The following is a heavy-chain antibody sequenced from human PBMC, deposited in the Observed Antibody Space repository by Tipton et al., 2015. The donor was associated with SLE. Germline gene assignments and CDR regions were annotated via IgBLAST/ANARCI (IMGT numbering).Heavy chain of an antibody. D-gene: IGHD6-13*01. CDR1: GDSTGSSSYY. CDR3: VSDEGQQPGVY. CDR2: IYYSGST. Sequence: TLSLTCTVSGDSTGSSSYYWGWIRQPPGKGLEWIGSIYYSGSTYYNPSLKSRVTISVDTSKNQFSLKLSSVTAADTAVYYCVSDEGQQPGVYWGQGTLVTVSS. J-gene: IGHJ4*02. V-gene: IGHV4-39*07.